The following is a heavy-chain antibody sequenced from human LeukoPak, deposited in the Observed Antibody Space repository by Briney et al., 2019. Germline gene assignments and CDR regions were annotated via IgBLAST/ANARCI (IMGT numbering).Heavy chain of an antibody. J-gene: IGHJ4*02. V-gene: IGHV4-4*07. D-gene: IGHD6-19*01. CDR3: ASQKSSIAVAGRFDY. Sequence: PSETLSLTCTVSGGSISSYYWSWIRQPAGKGLEWIGRIYTSGSTNYNPSLKSRVTMSVDTSKNQFSLKLSSVTAADTAVYYCASQKSSIAVAGRFDYWGQGTLVTVSS. CDR2: IYTSGST. CDR1: GGSISSYY.